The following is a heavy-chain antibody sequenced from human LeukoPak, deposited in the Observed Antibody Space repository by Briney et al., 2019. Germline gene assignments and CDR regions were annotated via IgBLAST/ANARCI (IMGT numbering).Heavy chain of an antibody. D-gene: IGHD3-10*01. CDR3: ARLLGYSGTDHYYFDY. J-gene: IGHJ4*02. V-gene: IGHV4-31*03. CDR1: GGSVTSGGYY. CDR2: IYYSGST. Sequence: SETLSLTCTVSGGSVTSGGYYWSWIRQHPGNGLEWIGYIYYSGSTYYNPSLKSRVTISLDTSKNQFSLKLSSVTAADTAVYYCARLLGYSGTDHYYFDYWGQGTLVTVSS.